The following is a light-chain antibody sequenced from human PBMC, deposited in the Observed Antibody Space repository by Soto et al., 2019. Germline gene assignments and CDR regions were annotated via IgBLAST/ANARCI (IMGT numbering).Light chain of an antibody. CDR2: KAS. V-gene: IGKV1-5*03. CDR3: QQYNSFSWT. CDR1: QSFSDR. Sequence: DIQMTQSPSTLSASVGDRVTITCRASQSFSDRLAWYQQKPGKAPKLLIYKASNLQSGVPSRFSGSGSGTEFTLTISSLQPDDFATYYCQQYNSFSWTFGQGTKVEIK. J-gene: IGKJ1*01.